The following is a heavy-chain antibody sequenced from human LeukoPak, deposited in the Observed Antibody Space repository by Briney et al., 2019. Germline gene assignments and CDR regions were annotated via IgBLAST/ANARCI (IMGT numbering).Heavy chain of an antibody. D-gene: IGHD3-10*01. CDR1: GYTFTGYY. CDR2: INPNSGGT. Sequence: GASVKVSCKAAGYTFTGYYMHWVRQAPGQGLEWMGWINPNSGGTNYAQKFQGRVTMTRDTSITTAYMELSRLRSDGTAVYYCARRYFVSGSYYTDYWGQGTLVTVSS. CDR3: ARRYFVSGSYYTDY. J-gene: IGHJ4*02. V-gene: IGHV1-2*02.